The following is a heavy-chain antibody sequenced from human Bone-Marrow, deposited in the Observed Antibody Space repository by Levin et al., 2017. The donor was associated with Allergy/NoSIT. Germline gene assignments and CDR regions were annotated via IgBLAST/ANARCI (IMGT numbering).Heavy chain of an antibody. CDR3: AREVAGTTLWYYYYMDV. CDR2: IYTNGNT. D-gene: IGHD6-19*01. CDR1: GGAINSGSYY. V-gene: IGHV4-61*02. J-gene: IGHJ6*03. Sequence: SETLSLTCTVSGGAINSGSYYWTWIRQSAGKGLEWVGRIYTNGNTNYNPSLKRRITISVDTAKNQFFLNLTSVTAADTAVYFCAREVAGTTLWYYYYMDVWGKGTTVIVSS.